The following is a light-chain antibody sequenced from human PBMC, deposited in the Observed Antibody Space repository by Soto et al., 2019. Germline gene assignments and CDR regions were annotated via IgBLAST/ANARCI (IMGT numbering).Light chain of an antibody. Sequence: DIQMTQSPSTLSASVEARVPITCRASQSIGDLLAWYQQKPGEAPKLLIYKASYLESGVPSRFSGSGSGTEFTLTISSLQPEDLATYYCQHYSAFSVTFGQGTKVDIK. J-gene: IGKJ1*01. V-gene: IGKV1-5*03. CDR2: KAS. CDR3: QHYSAFSVT. CDR1: QSIGDL.